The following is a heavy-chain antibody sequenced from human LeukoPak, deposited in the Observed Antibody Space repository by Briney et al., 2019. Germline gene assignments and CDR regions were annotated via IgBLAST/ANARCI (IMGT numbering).Heavy chain of an antibody. CDR1: GYTFTSYY. CDR2: INPSGGST. Sequence: ASVKVSCKASGYTFTSYYMHWVRQAPGQELEWMGIINPSGGSTSYAQKFQGRVTMTRDTSTSTVYMELSSLRSEDTAVYYCARDFHRRVYDSSGYSPYWGQGTLVTVSS. V-gene: IGHV1-46*01. CDR3: ARDFHRRVYDSSGYSPY. J-gene: IGHJ4*02. D-gene: IGHD3-22*01.